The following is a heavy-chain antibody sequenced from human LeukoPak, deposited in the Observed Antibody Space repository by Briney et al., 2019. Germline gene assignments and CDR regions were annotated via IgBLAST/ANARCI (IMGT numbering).Heavy chain of an antibody. CDR3: ARPLIVGATTDLDV. J-gene: IGHJ6*02. CDR2: ISYDGNNK. V-gene: IGHV3-30-3*01. D-gene: IGHD1-26*01. CDR1: GFTFSSYA. Sequence: GGSLRLSCTASGFTFSSYAMHWVRQAPGKGLEWVAFISYDGNNKYYADSVKGRFTISRDNSKNTLYLQMNSLRAEDTAVYYCARPLIVGATTDLDVWGQGTTVTVSS.